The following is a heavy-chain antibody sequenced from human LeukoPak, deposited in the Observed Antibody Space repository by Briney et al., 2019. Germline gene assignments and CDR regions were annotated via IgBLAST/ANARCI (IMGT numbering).Heavy chain of an antibody. CDR3: ARSQDVDVVTTHRPFDI. V-gene: IGHV4-4*02. CDR2: IYHSGST. J-gene: IGHJ3*02. CDR1: GGSISSTNW. Sequence: PLRTLSLTCAVSGGSISSTNWWNWVRQPPGKGLEWIGEIYHSGSTNYNPSLKSRVTISVDKSKNQFSLNLSSVTAADTALYYCARSQDVDVVTTHRPFDIWGQGTVVTVSS. D-gene: IGHD5-12*01.